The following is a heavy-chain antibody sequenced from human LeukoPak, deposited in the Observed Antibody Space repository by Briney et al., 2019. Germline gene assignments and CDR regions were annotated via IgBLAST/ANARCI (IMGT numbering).Heavy chain of an antibody. D-gene: IGHD3-3*01. Sequence: SETLSLTCAVYGGSFSGYYWSWIRQPPGKGLEWIGEINHSGSTNYNPSLKSRVTMTRDTSTSTVYMELSSLRSEDTAVYYCARADFLPDYYYYGMDVWGQGTTVTVSS. CDR3: ARADFLPDYYYYGMDV. CDR1: GGSFSGYY. J-gene: IGHJ6*02. V-gene: IGHV4-34*10. CDR2: INHSGST.